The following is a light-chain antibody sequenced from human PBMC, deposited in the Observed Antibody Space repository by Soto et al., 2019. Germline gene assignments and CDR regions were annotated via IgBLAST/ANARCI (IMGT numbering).Light chain of an antibody. CDR1: SSDVGAYNF. CDR2: EVS. CDR3: SSQTGSATMV. Sequence: QSALTQPASVSGSPGQSITISCTGTSSDVGAYNFVSWYQQFPGKAPKLMIYEVSNRPSGVSDRFSGSKSGNTASLIISGLQAEDEADSYCSSQTGSATMVFGGGTKLTVL. J-gene: IGLJ2*01. V-gene: IGLV2-14*01.